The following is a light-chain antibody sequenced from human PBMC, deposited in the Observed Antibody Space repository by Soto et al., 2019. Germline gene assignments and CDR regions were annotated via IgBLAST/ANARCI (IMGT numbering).Light chain of an antibody. Sequence: EIVMTQSPATLSLSPGDRATLSCRASQSVSSNLVWYQQKPGQARRLLIYDTSTRASDVPARFSGSGSETEFTLTISGLQSEDFGIYYCQQYNNWPPYTFGQGTKVEIK. V-gene: IGKV3-15*01. CDR1: QSVSSN. CDR3: QQYNNWPPYT. CDR2: DTS. J-gene: IGKJ2*01.